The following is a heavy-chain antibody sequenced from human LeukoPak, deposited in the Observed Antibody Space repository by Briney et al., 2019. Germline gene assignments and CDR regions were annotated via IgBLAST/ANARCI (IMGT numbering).Heavy chain of an antibody. J-gene: IGHJ5*02. CDR1: GGSISSYY. V-gene: IGHV4-59*08. Sequence: SETLSLTCTVSGGSISSYYWSWIRQPPGKGLEWIGYIYYSGSTNYNPSLKSRVTISVDTSKSQFSLRLSSVTAADTAVYYCARQAYYYDSSGSRSTNWFDPWGQGTLVTVSS. CDR3: ARQAYYYDSSGSRSTNWFDP. D-gene: IGHD3-22*01. CDR2: IYYSGST.